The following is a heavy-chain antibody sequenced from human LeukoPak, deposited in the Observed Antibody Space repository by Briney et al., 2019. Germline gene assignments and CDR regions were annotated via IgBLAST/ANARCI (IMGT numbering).Heavy chain of an antibody. CDR1: GFTFSSYS. CDR3: ARAEGRWLRRDNWFDP. CDR2: ISSSSSYI. Sequence: GGSLRLSCAASGFTFSSYSMNWVRQAPGKGLEWVSSISSSSSYIYYADSVKVRFTISRDNAKNSLYLQMNSRRAEDTAVYYCARAEGRWLRRDNWFDPWGQGTLVTVSS. J-gene: IGHJ5*02. V-gene: IGHV3-21*01. D-gene: IGHD4-23*01.